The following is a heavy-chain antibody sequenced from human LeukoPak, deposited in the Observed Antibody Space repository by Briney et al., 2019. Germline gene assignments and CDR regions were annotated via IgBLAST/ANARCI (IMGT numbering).Heavy chain of an antibody. CDR2: ISGSGGST. J-gene: IGHJ5*02. Sequence: GGSLRLSCAASGFTFSSYAMSWVRQAPGKGLEWVSAISGSGGSTYYADSVKGRFTISRDNSKNTLYLQMNRLRAEDTAVYYCARLQGLVVHTNWFDPWGQGTLVSVSS. V-gene: IGHV3-23*01. CDR3: ARLQGLVVHTNWFDP. CDR1: GFTFSSYA. D-gene: IGHD6-25*01.